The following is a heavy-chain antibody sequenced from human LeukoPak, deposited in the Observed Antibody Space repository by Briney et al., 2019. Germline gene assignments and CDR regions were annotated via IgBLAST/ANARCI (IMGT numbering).Heavy chain of an antibody. J-gene: IGHJ4*02. CDR1: GFTFSSYG. D-gene: IGHD5-12*01. V-gene: IGHV3-30*18. Sequence: GGSLRLSCAASGFTFSSYGMHWVRQAPGKGLEWVAVISYDGSNKYYADSVKGRFTISRDNSKNTLYLQMNSLRAEDTAVYYCAKSDRVDIVATIIPQVDYWGQGTLVTVSP. CDR2: ISYDGSNK. CDR3: AKSDRVDIVATIIPQVDY.